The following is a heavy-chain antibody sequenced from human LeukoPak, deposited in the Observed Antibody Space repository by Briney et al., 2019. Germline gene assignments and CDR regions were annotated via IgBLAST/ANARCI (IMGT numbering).Heavy chain of an antibody. D-gene: IGHD3-9*01. CDR3: ARANSYDILTGYYFHFDY. V-gene: IGHV3-7*01. CDR1: GFTFSSYW. Sequence: GGSLRLSCAASGFTFSSYWMSWVRQAPGKGLEWVANIKQDGSEKYYVDSVKGRFTISRDNAKNSLYLQMNSLRAEDTAVYYCARANSYDILTGYYFHFDYWGQGTLVTVSS. CDR2: IKQDGSEK. J-gene: IGHJ4*02.